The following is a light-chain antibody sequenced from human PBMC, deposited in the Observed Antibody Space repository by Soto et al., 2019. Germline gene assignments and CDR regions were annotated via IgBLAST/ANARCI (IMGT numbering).Light chain of an antibody. CDR1: QTATNY. V-gene: IGKV1-39*01. Sequence: DLQMTQSPSFLSASVGDTVTITCRASQTATNYLNWYQQRPGKPPKLLIYAASTLQIGVPSRFRGSGSGTDFTLTITSLQAEDVATYFCHQSYSPLTFGGGTKVEIQ. J-gene: IGKJ4*01. CDR3: HQSYSPLT. CDR2: AAS.